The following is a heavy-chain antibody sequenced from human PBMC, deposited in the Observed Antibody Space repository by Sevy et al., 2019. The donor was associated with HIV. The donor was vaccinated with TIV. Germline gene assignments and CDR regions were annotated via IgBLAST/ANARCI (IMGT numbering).Heavy chain of an antibody. CDR2: IRSEIYGETT. CDR1: GFTFGDYA. V-gene: IGHV3-49*03. Sequence: GGSLRLSCTASGFTFGDYAMSWFRQAPGRGLEWVGFIRSEIYGETTENAASVKGRFTVSRDDSKSIVYLQMNSLKTEDTAVYYCTRRASRVYGDHLNLYWGQGTLVTVSS. D-gene: IGHD2-21*02. J-gene: IGHJ4*02. CDR3: TRRASRVYGDHLNLY.